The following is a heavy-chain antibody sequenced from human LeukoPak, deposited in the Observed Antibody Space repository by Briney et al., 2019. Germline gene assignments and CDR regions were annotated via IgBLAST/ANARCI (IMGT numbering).Heavy chain of an antibody. D-gene: IGHD6-13*01. V-gene: IGHV3-30*02. J-gene: IGHJ4*02. CDR2: IRYDGSNK. CDR3: AKQRAGNSWSPDY. Sequence: PGGSLRLSCAASGFTFSSYGMHWVRQAPGKGLEWVAFIRYDGSNKYYADSVKGRFTISRDNSKNTLYLQMNSLRAEDTAVYYCAKQRAGNSWSPDYWGQGTLVTVSS. CDR1: GFTFSSYG.